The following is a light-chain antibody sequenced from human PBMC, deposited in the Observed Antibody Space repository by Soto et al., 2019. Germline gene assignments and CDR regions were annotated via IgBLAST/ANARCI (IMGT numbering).Light chain of an antibody. CDR2: EVV. CDR3: KSYAGSNTYV. V-gene: IGLV2-8*01. CDR1: SSDIGGYDF. J-gene: IGLJ1*01. Sequence: QSVLTQPASVSGSPGQSITISCTGTSSDIGGYDFVSWYQHHPGKAPRLIIYEVVQRPSGVPDRFSGSKSGNTASLTVSGLQAADEGDYFCKSYAGSNTYVFGSGTKLTVL.